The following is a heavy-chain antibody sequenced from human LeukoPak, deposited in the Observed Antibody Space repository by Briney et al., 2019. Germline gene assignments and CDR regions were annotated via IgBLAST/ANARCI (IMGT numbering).Heavy chain of an antibody. CDR2: IKPSGGST. J-gene: IGHJ5*02. D-gene: IGHD2-2*01. CDR3: ARGPGYCSSTSCYADWFDP. V-gene: IGHV1-46*01. Sequence: ASVKDSCKASGYTFTSYYMHWVRQAPGQGLEWMGIIKPSGGSTSYAQKFQGRVTMTRDTSTSTVYMELSSLRSEDTAVYYCARGPGYCSSTSCYADWFDPWGQGTLVTVSS. CDR1: GYTFTSYY.